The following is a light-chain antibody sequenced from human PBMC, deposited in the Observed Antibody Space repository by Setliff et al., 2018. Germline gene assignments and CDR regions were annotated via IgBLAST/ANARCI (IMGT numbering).Light chain of an antibody. CDR2: EVT. CDR3: SSYAGNYIYV. V-gene: IGLV2-8*01. Sequence: QSALTQPPSASGSPGQSLSISCTGTSNDVGAYNFVSWYQQHPGKAPKLLIYEVTKRPSGVPDRFSGSKSGNTASLTVSGLQAEDEADYYCSSYAGNYIYVFGSGTKV. CDR1: SNDVGAYNF. J-gene: IGLJ1*01.